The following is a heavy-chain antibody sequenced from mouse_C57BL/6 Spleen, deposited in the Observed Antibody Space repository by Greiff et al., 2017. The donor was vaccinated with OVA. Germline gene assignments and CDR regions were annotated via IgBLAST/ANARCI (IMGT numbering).Heavy chain of an antibody. V-gene: IGHV5-16*01. CDR1: GFTFSDYY. J-gene: IGHJ4*01. Sequence: EVHLVESEGGLVQPGSSMKLSCTASGFTFSDYYMAWVRQVPEKGLEWVANINYDGSSTYYLDSLKSRFIISRDNAKNILYLQMSSLKSEDTATYYCARDRDYYGSSYEDYAMDYWGQGTSVTVSS. D-gene: IGHD1-1*01. CDR3: ARDRDYYGSSYEDYAMDY. CDR2: INYDGSST.